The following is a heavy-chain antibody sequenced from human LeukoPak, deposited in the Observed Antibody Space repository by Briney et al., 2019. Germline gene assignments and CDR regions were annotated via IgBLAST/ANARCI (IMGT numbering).Heavy chain of an antibody. Sequence: PGGSLRLSCAASGFTFSSYSMNWVRQAPGKGLEWVSSISSSSSYIYYADSVKGRFTISRDNAKNSLYLQMNSLRAEDTAVYYCARDYNWNYAFDIWGQGTMVTVSS. CDR3: ARDYNWNYAFDI. D-gene: IGHD1-7*01. J-gene: IGHJ3*02. CDR1: GFTFSSYS. V-gene: IGHV3-21*01. CDR2: ISSSSSYI.